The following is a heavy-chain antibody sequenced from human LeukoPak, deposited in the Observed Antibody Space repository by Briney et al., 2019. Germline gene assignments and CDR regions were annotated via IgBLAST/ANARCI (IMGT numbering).Heavy chain of an antibody. CDR3: VKGKDLYGALDI. Sequence: GGSLRLSCAASGFTVSTSVMHWVRQAPGKGLDWAAIISFDGTTKYYADSVKGRFTISRDNSKNTLFLRMDSLRVEDTAVYYCVKGKDLYGALDIWGQGTMVTVSS. CDR2: ISFDGTTK. J-gene: IGHJ3*02. V-gene: IGHV3-30*18. CDR1: GFTVSTSV. D-gene: IGHD3-16*01.